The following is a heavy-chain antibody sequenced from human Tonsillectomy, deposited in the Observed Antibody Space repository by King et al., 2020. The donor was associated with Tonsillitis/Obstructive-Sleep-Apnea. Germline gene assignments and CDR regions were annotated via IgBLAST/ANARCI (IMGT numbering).Heavy chain of an antibody. CDR2: INHSGST. V-gene: IGHV4-34*01. Sequence: VQLQQWGAGLLKPSETLSLTCAVYGGSFSDYYWSWIRQPPGKGLEWIGEINHSGSTNYSPSLKSRVTISVDTTKNQFSLKLSSVTASDTAIYYCARDGSGSSHYNYCYMDVWGEGTTVTVSS. CDR1: GGSFSDYY. J-gene: IGHJ6*03. D-gene: IGHD3-10*01. CDR3: ARDGSGSSHYNYCYMDV.